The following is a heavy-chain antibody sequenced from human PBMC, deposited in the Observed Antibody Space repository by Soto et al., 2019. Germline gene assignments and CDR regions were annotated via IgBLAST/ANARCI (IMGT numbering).Heavy chain of an antibody. CDR1: GFTFSSYG. D-gene: IGHD6-6*01. CDR3: AKDAARGYYYYYGMDV. Sequence: GGSLRLSCAASGFTFSSYGLHWVRQAPCKGLEWVAVISYDGSNKYYADSVKGRFTISRDNSKNTLYLQMNSLRAEDTAVYYCAKDAARGYYYYYGMDVWGQGTTVTVSS. CDR2: ISYDGSNK. V-gene: IGHV3-30*18. J-gene: IGHJ6*02.